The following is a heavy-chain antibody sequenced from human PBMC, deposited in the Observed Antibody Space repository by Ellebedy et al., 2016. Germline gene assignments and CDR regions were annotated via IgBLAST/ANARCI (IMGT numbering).Heavy chain of an antibody. CDR3: TRSVRASGWADP. Sequence: SETLSLTCTVSHDNITTFSWSWIRQPPGKPLEWIGDIFYNGTTIYHPSLKTRLTMSRDMSKKEFSVKMTSVTAADTAFYYCTRSVRASGWADPWGQGILVIVS. J-gene: IGHJ5*02. CDR2: IFYNGTT. CDR1: HDNITTFS. D-gene: IGHD6-19*01. V-gene: IGHV4-59*01.